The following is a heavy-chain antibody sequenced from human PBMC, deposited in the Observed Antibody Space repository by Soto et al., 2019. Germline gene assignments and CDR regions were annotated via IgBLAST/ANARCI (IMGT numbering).Heavy chain of an antibody. D-gene: IGHD2-15*01. CDR2: ISGSGGSP. CDR1: GFTFNSYT. Sequence: GGALRLSWAASGFTFNSYTMGRVRPAPGKGLEWVSSISGSGGSPSYADSVQGRFTISRDNSRNTLSLQMNSLRAEDTATYYCAKARCSGNSCYVPDYWGHGSLVTVSS. CDR3: AKARCSGNSCYVPDY. J-gene: IGHJ4*01. V-gene: IGHV3-23*01.